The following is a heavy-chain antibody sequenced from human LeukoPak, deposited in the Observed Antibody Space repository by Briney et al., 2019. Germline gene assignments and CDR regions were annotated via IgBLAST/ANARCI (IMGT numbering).Heavy chain of an antibody. J-gene: IGHJ3*02. V-gene: IGHV3-21*01. CDR1: GFTFSNYV. CDR3: ARGIYRYCSSTSCPDAFDI. CDR2: ISSTSTYI. Sequence: GGSLRLSCAASGFTFSNYVMSWVRQAPGKGLDWVSSISSTSTYILYADSVKDRFTISRDNARNSLYLQMNSLRAEDTAVYYCARGIYRYCSSTSCPDAFDIWGQGTMVTVSS. D-gene: IGHD2-2*01.